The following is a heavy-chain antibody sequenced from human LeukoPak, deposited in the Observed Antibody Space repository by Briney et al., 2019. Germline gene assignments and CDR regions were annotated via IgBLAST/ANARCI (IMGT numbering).Heavy chain of an antibody. J-gene: IGHJ4*02. CDR3: AKIQHVLRFLEWLPFDY. V-gene: IGHV3-7*01. CDR1: GFTFSNYW. CDR2: IKQEGSEK. D-gene: IGHD3-3*01. Sequence: GGSLRLSCEASGFTFSNYWMSWVRQAPGKGLEWVANIKQEGSEKYYLDSVKGRFTISRDNAKNSLYLQVNSLRAEDTAVYYCAKIQHVLRFLEWLPFDYWGQGTLVTVSS.